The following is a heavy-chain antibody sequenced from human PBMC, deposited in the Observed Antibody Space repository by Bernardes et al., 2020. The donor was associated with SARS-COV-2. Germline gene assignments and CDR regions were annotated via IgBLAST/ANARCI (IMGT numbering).Heavy chain of an antibody. CDR3: AREGGTYYYDSSGYYEDWYFDL. J-gene: IGHJ2*01. D-gene: IGHD3-22*01. CDR1: GGSISSGSYY. V-gene: IGHV4-61*02. Sequence: TLSLTCTVSGGSISSGSYYWSWIRQPAGKGLEWIGRIYTSGSTNYNPSLKSRVTISVDTSKNQFSLKLSSVTAADTAVYYCAREGGTYYYDSSGYYEDWYFDLWGRGTLVTVSS. CDR2: IYTSGST.